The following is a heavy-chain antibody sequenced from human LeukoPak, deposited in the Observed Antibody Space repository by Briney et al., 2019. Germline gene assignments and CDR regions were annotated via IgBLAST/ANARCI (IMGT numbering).Heavy chain of an antibody. D-gene: IGHD2/OR15-2a*01. CDR3: AKGRLIAAPFYYFGMDV. Sequence: GGSLRLSCAGSGFTFINYWMSWVRQAPGRGLEWVANIKQDGSEYYYVDSVKGRFTISRDNAKNSVYLQMNSLRADDTALYYCAKGRLIAAPFYYFGMDVWGQGTTVTVSS. CDR1: GFTFINYW. J-gene: IGHJ6*02. V-gene: IGHV3-7*03. CDR2: IKQDGSEY.